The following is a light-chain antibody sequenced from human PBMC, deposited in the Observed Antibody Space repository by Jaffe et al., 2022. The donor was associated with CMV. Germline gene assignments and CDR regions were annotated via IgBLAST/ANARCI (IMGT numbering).Light chain of an antibody. CDR3: QAWDSSTEGVV. Sequence: SYELTQPPSVSVSPGQTASITCSGDKLGDRYACWYQQRPGHSPVLVISQSNKRPSGIPERFSGSNSGNTATLTISGTQAMDEADYFCQAWDSSTEGVVFGGGTKLTIL. V-gene: IGLV3-1*01. CDR1: KLGDRY. J-gene: IGLJ2*01. CDR2: QSN.